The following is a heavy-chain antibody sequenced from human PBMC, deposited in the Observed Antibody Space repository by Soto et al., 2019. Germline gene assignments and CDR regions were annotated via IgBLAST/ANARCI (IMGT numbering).Heavy chain of an antibody. V-gene: IGHV4-4*02. CDR2: IYHSGST. CDR3: ARAGRGYCSGGSCYSGLHGMDV. D-gene: IGHD2-15*01. J-gene: IGHJ6*02. Sequence: SETLSLTCAVPGGSLSSSNWWSWVRQPPGKGLEWIGEIYHSGSTNYNPSLKSRVTISVDKSKNQFSLKLSSVTAADTAVYYCARAGRGYCSGGSCYSGLHGMDVWGQGTTVTVSS. CDR1: GGSLSSSNW.